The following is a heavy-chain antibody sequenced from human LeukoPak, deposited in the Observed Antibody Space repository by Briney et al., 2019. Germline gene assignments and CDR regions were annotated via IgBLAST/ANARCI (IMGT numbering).Heavy chain of an antibody. Sequence: ASVRVSCKASGYTFTSYGISWVRQAPGQGLEWMGWISAYNGNTNYAQKLQGRVTMTTDTSTSTAYMELRSLRSDDTAVYYCARRNYYDSSGHYRMSYFDYWGQGTLVTVSS. J-gene: IGHJ4*02. CDR1: GYTFTSYG. CDR3: ARRNYYDSSGHYRMSYFDY. D-gene: IGHD3-22*01. V-gene: IGHV1-18*01. CDR2: ISAYNGNT.